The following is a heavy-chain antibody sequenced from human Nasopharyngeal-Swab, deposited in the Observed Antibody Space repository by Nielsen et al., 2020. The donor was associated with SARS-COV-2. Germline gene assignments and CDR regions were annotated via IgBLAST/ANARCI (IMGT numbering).Heavy chain of an antibody. V-gene: IGHV1-2*06. Sequence: ASVKVSCKTSGDTFTGYYVHWVRQAPGQGLEWMGRISLECGGTNYAQIFRGRVTLTRDTSISTACLELKSLRSDDTAAYYCARSCGTVGCPFDPWGQGTLVTVSS. D-gene: IGHD2-15*01. CDR3: ARSCGTVGCPFDP. CDR2: ISLECGGT. CDR1: GDTFTGYY. J-gene: IGHJ5*02.